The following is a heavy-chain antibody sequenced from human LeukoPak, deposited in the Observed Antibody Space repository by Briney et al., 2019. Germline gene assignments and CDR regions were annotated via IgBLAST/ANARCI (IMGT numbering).Heavy chain of an antibody. Sequence: GASVKVSCKASGYTFTNYDINGVRQAPGQGLEWMGWISVYNGNTNYAQKLQGRVTMTTDTSTSTAYMELRSLRSDDTAMYYCARVGRSSDYWGQGTLVTVSS. V-gene: IGHV1-18*01. CDR1: GYTFTNYD. J-gene: IGHJ4*02. CDR3: ARVGRSSDY. CDR2: ISVYNGNT. D-gene: IGHD6-6*01.